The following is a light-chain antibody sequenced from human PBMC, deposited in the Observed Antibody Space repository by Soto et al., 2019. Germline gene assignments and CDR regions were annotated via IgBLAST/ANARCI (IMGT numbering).Light chain of an antibody. CDR1: QTVRNNY. CDR3: QQYGSSGT. J-gene: IGKJ1*01. V-gene: IGKV3-20*01. Sequence: ELALTQPPGTLSLSPGERATLSCRASQTVRNNYLAWYQQKPGQAPRLLIYDASSRATGIPDRFSGSGSGTDFTLTFSRLEPEDFAVYYCQQYGSSGTFGQGTKVDIK. CDR2: DAS.